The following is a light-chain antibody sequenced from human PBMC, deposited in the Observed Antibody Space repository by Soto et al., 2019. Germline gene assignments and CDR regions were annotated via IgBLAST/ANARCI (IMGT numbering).Light chain of an antibody. J-gene: IGKJ3*01. CDR2: GAS. CDR1: QNVYIKS. V-gene: IGKV3-20*01. Sequence: EVVLTQSPGTLSLSPGERATLSCRASQNVYIKSLAWYQQKPGQPPRLLIYGASTRAAGIPERISGSGSGADFALSIDGLEPEDFAIYYCQQYGDSPLTFGPGTRVD. CDR3: QQYGDSPLT.